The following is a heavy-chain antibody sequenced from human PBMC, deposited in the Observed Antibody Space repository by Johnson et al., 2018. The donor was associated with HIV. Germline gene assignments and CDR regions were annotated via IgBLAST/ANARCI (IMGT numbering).Heavy chain of an antibody. J-gene: IGHJ3*02. CDR1: GFTFDDYV. CDR3: ASEGLAGNAFDI. D-gene: IGHD6-19*01. V-gene: IGHV3-48*01. Sequence: VQLVESGGGLVQPGRSLRLSCAASGFTFDDYVISWVRQAPGKGLEWVSYVSSSGSSRYYADFVKGRFTISRENDKNSLYLQMNSLRAEDTAVYYCASEGLAGNAFDIWGQGTMVTVSS. CDR2: VSSSGSSR.